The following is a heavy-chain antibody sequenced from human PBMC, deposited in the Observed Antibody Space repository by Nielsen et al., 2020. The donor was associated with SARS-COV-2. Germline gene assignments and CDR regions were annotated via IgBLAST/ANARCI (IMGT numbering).Heavy chain of an antibody. J-gene: IGHJ6*02. V-gene: IGHV1-46*01. CDR1: GYTFTSYY. D-gene: IGHD3-22*01. CDR2: INPSGGST. Sequence: ASVKVSCKASGYTFTSYYMHWVRQAPGQGLEWMGIINPSGGSTSYAQKFQGRVTMTRDTSTSTVYMELSSLRSEDTAVYYCARAHYTMVITTAYYYYGMDVWGQGTTVTVSS. CDR3: ARAHYTMVITTAYYYYGMDV.